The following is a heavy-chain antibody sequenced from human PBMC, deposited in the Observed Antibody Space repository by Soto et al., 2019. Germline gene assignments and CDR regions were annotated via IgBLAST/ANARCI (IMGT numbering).Heavy chain of an antibody. CDR3: ARDVITMMTFDY. CDR1: GVSISSGGYC. D-gene: IGHD3-22*01. Sequence: SETLSLTCAVSGVSISSGGYCWSWIRQHPGKGLEWIGYIYYSGSTYYNPSLKSRVTISVDTSKNQFSLKLSSVTAADTAVYYCARDVITMMTFDYWGQGTLVTVSS. V-gene: IGHV4-31*11. CDR2: IYYSGST. J-gene: IGHJ4*02.